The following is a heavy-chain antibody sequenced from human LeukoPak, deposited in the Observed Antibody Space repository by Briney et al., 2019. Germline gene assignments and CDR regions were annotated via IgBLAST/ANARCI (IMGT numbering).Heavy chain of an antibody. Sequence: PSETLSLTCTVSGGSIDSGDYYWGWVRQPPGKGLECIASIHYTGSTYYDPSLKSRVTLSVDTSKIQFSLNLYSVTAADTAIYYCARHPIERSLGGVPDWFDPWGQGTLVTVSS. CDR2: IHYTGST. D-gene: IGHD3-3*01. J-gene: IGHJ5*02. CDR1: GGSIDSGDYY. V-gene: IGHV4-39*07. CDR3: ARHPIERSLGGVPDWFDP.